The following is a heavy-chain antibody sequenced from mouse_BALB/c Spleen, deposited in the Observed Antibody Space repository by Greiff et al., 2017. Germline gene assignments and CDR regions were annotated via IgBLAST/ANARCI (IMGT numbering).Heavy chain of an antibody. Sequence: VQLQQSGAELVKPGASVKLSCTASGFNIKDTYMHWVKQRPEQGLEWIGRIDPANGNTKYDPKFQGKSTITADTSSNTAYLQLSSLTSEDTAVYYCARGDRFYAMDYWGQGTSVTVSS. CDR1: GFNIKDTY. CDR2: IDPANGNT. V-gene: IGHV14-3*02. J-gene: IGHJ4*01. D-gene: IGHD2-14*01. CDR3: ARGDRFYAMDY.